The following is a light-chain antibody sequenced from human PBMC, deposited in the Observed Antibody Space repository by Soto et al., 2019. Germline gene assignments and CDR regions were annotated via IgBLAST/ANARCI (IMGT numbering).Light chain of an antibody. V-gene: IGKV1-27*01. Sequence: DIQMTQSPSSLSASVGDRVTITCRASQGISNYLAWYQQKPGKVPKLLVYAASTLQSGVPSRFSGSGSGTDFTLTISSLQPEDVATYYCQKYNSAPPLTFGGGTKVEIK. CDR2: AAS. J-gene: IGKJ4*01. CDR1: QGISNY. CDR3: QKYNSAPPLT.